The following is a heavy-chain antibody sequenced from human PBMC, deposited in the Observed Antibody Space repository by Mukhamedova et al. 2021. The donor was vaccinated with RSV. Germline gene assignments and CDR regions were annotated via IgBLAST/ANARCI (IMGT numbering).Heavy chain of an antibody. D-gene: IGHD6-13*01. CDR3: ARDSAAAGRGWFDP. Sequence: IRQPPGKGLEWIGSIYYSVSTYYNPSLKSRVTISVDMSKNQFSLKLSSVTAADTAVYYCARDSAAAGRGWFDPWGQGTLVTVSS. CDR2: IYYSVST. J-gene: IGHJ5*02. V-gene: IGHV4-39*07.